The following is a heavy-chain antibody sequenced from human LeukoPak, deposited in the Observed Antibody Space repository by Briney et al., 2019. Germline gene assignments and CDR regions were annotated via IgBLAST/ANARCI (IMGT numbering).Heavy chain of an antibody. D-gene: IGHD2-15*01. Sequence: PGGSLRLSCAASGFTFSTHWMSWVRLAPGKGLQWVANIKQDGSEKHYVDSVKGRFTISRDNAKNSVYLQVNNLRAEDTAVYYCAREGGGFYVDQWGQGTLVTVSS. V-gene: IGHV3-7*01. CDR3: AREGGGFYVDQ. CDR2: IKQDGSEK. CDR1: GFTFSTHW. J-gene: IGHJ4*02.